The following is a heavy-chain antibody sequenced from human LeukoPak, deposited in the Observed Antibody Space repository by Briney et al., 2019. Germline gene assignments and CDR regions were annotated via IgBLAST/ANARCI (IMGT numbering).Heavy chain of an antibody. J-gene: IGHJ5*02. V-gene: IGHV4-34*01. CDR1: GGSFGGYY. CDR2: INHSGST. Sequence: SETLSLTCAVYGGSFGGYYWSWIRQPPGKGLEWIGEINHSGSTNYNPSLKSRVTISVDTSKNQFSLKLSSVTAADTAVYYCARGEREITMIVVVIKDPRFDPWGQGTLVTVSS. D-gene: IGHD3-22*01. CDR3: ARGEREITMIVVVIKDPRFDP.